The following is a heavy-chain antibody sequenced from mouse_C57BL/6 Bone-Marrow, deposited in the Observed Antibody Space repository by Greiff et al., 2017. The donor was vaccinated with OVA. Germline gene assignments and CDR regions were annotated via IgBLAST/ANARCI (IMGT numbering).Heavy chain of an antibody. CDR2: IYPGSGST. Sequence: VQLQQPGAELVKPGASVKMSCKASGYTFTSYWITWVKQRPGQGLEWIGDIYPGSGSTNSNETFKSKATLTVDTCSSTAYMQLRSLTSEDSAVYYCARDGYTRYFDVWGTGTTVTVSS. J-gene: IGHJ1*03. CDR1: GYTFTSYW. V-gene: IGHV1-55*01. CDR3: ARDGYTRYFDV. D-gene: IGHD2-3*01.